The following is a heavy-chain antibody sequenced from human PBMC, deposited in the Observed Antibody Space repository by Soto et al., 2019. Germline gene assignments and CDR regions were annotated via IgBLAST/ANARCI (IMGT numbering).Heavy chain of an antibody. Sequence: GGSLRLSCAASGFTFSSYGMHWVRQAPGKGLEWVAVISYDGSNKYYADSVKGRFTISRDNSKNTLYLQMNSLRAEDTAVYYCAKDRIVVAITYAFDIWGQGTMVTVSS. CDR3: AKDRIVVAITYAFDI. CDR2: ISYDGSNK. V-gene: IGHV3-30*18. J-gene: IGHJ3*02. CDR1: GFTFSSYG. D-gene: IGHD3-22*01.